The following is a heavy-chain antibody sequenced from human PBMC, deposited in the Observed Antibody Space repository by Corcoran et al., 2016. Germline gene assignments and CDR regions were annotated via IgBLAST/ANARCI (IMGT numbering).Heavy chain of an antibody. CDR3: AKEEGDVAGAGLNEFDY. D-gene: IGHD6-13*01. J-gene: IGHJ4*02. CDR2: ISYDGSNK. CDR1: GFTFSSYG. Sequence: QVQLVESGGGVVQPGRSLRLSCAASGFTFSSYGMHWVRQAPGKGLEWVAVISYDGSNKYYADSVKGRFTISRDNSKNTLYLQMNSLRAEDTAVDYWAKEEGDVAGAGLNEFDYWGQGTLVTVSS. V-gene: IGHV3-30*18.